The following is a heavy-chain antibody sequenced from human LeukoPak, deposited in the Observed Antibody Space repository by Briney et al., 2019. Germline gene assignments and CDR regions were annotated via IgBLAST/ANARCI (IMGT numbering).Heavy chain of an antibody. CDR3: ARTKGPYYWTSPTFSFDY. CDR2: IYPGDSDT. D-gene: IGHD1-20*01. CDR1: GYSITSHC. Sequence: GESLKISCKGSGYSITSHCIGWVRQMPGKGLEWMGIIYPGDSDTRYSPSFQGHVSISVDKSINIAYLAWSSLRASDTAIYYCARTKGPYYWTSPTFSFDYWGQGALVTVSS. J-gene: IGHJ4*02. V-gene: IGHV5-51*01.